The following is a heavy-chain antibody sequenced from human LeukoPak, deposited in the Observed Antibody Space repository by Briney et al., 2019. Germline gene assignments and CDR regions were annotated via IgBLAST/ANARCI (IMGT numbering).Heavy chain of an antibody. Sequence: GGSLRLSCAASGFTVSSNYMSWVRQAPGKGLEWVSAISGSGGSTYYADSVKGRFTISRDNSKNTLYLQMNSLRAEDTAVYYCAKTYSSSWYEGHYYFDYWGQGTLVTVSS. CDR2: ISGSGGST. J-gene: IGHJ4*02. CDR1: GFTVSSNY. D-gene: IGHD6-13*01. CDR3: AKTYSSSWYEGHYYFDY. V-gene: IGHV3-23*01.